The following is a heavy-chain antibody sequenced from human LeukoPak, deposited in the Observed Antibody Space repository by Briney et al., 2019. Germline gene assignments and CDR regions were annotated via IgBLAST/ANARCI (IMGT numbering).Heavy chain of an antibody. CDR2: MNPNSGNT. CDR1: GYTFTSYD. D-gene: IGHD3-10*01. CDR3: ARAPVSLWFGVYYYYYGMDV. Sequence: ASVKVSCKASGYTFTSYDINWVRQATGQGLEWMGWMNPNSGNTGYAQKLQGRVTMTRNTSISTAYMELSSLRSEDTAVYYCARAPVSLWFGVYYYYYGMDVWGQGTTVTVSS. J-gene: IGHJ6*02. V-gene: IGHV1-8*01.